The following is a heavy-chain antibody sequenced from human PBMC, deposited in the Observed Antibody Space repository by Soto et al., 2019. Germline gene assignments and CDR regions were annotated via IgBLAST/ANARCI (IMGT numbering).Heavy chain of an antibody. CDR1: GYTFTSYD. J-gene: IGHJ6*02. D-gene: IGHD3-3*01. CDR3: ARGQNYDFWSGYFWLSQPDQLMYYYYYGMDV. CDR2: MNPNSGNT. Sequence: QVQLVQSGAEVKKPGASVKVSCKASGYTFTSYDINWVRQATGQGLEWMGWMNPNSGNTGYAQKFQGRVTMTRNTSISRAYMELSSLRSEDTAVYDWARGQNYDFWSGYFWLSQPDQLMYYYYYGMDVWGQGTTVTVAS. V-gene: IGHV1-8*01.